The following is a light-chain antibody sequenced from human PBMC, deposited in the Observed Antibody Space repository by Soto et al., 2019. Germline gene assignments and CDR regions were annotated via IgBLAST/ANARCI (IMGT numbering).Light chain of an antibody. CDR1: QSVNNY. J-gene: IGKJ3*01. CDR2: YAS. CDR3: QHRNNRPVS. V-gene: IGKV3-11*01. Sequence: EIVLTQSPATLSLSPGERATLSCRASQSVNNYLAWYQQRPGQAPRLLIYYASNRATGIPARFSGSGSGTDFTLTISSLEPEDFAVYYCQHRNNRPVSFGPGTKVDIK.